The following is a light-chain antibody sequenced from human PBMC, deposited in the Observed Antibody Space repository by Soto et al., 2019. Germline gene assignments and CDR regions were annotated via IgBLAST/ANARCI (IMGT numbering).Light chain of an antibody. V-gene: IGKV3-20*01. Sequence: EIVLTQSPGTLSSSPGERATLSCRASQSVTSNYLAWYQQKPGQAPRLLIFGASIRDTGLPDRFSGGGSGTDLTLTISRLEPEVFAVFYCQQYGSSPGTFGQGTKVEIK. J-gene: IGKJ1*01. CDR3: QQYGSSPGT. CDR2: GAS. CDR1: QSVTSNY.